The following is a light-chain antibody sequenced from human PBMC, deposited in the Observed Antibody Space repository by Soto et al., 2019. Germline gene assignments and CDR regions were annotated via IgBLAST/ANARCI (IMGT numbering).Light chain of an antibody. CDR3: QSYDSSLSVYVV. CDR1: SSNIGAGYD. CDR2: DNI. Sequence: QAVLTQPPSVSGAPGQRVTISCTGSSSNIGAGYDVHWYQQLPGTAPKLLIYDNINRPSGVPDRFSVSKSGTSASLAITGLQAEDEADYYCQSYDSSLSVYVVFGGGTKLTVL. J-gene: IGLJ2*01. V-gene: IGLV1-40*01.